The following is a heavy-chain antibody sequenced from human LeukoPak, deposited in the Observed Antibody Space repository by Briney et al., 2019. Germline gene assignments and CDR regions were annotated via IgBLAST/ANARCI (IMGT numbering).Heavy chain of an antibody. J-gene: IGHJ4*02. Sequence: SETLSLTCTVSGGSISSSSYYWGWIRQPPGKGLEWIGSIYYSGSTYYNPSLKSRVTISVDTSKNQFSLKLSSVTAADTAVYYCARLSGLYSSSWYEGGNFDYWGQGTLVTVSS. CDR3: ARLSGLYSSSWYEGGNFDY. D-gene: IGHD6-13*01. CDR2: IYYSGST. V-gene: IGHV4-39*01. CDR1: GGSISSSSYY.